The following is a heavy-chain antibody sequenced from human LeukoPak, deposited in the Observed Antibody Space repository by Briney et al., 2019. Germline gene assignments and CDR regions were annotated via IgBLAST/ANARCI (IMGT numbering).Heavy chain of an antibody. V-gene: IGHV4-39*01. CDR1: GGSISSSRYY. CDR3: ARHCGGSTCNWFDP. CDR2: IYYSGST. Sequence: SETLSLTCTVSGGSISSSRYYWGWIRQPPGKGLDWIGSIYYSGSTHYNPSVKSRVTISLDTSKNQFSLKLRSVTAADTAVYYCARHCGGSTCNWFDPWGQGTLVTVSS. D-gene: IGHD2-21*01. J-gene: IGHJ5*02.